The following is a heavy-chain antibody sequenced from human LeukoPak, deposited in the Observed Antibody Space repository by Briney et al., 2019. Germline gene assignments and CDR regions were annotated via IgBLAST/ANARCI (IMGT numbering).Heavy chain of an antibody. CDR1: GFTFSNYG. CDR2: ISFDGSQK. CDR3: AKNRAPVQLERLYGMDV. V-gene: IGHV3-30*02. Sequence: GGSLRLSCAASGFTFSNYGMHWVRQAPGKGLEWVALISFDGSQKYYADSVKGRFSISRDNSKNTLYLQMNSLRAEDTAVYYCAKNRAPVQLERLYGMDVWGQGTTVTVSS. J-gene: IGHJ6*02. D-gene: IGHD1-1*01.